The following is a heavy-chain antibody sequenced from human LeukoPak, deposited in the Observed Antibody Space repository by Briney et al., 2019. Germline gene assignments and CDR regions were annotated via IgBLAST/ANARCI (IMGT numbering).Heavy chain of an antibody. CDR3: ARDLGISWYFDY. CDR1: GASISSSRSF. V-gene: IGHV4-39*07. J-gene: IGHJ4*02. Sequence: SETLSLTCTVSGASISSSRSFWGWIRQPPGKGLEWIVSIFSGGNTYYNPSLNSRVSISIDTSKNQFSLKLSSVTAADTAVYYCARDLGISWYFDYWGQGTLVTVSS. CDR2: IFSGGNT. D-gene: IGHD6-13*01.